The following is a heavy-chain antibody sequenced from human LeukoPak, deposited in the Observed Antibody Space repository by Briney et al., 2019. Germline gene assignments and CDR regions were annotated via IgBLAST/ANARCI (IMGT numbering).Heavy chain of an antibody. CDR2: INPSGGST. V-gene: IGHV1-46*01. CDR1: GYTFTSYY. CDR3: ARRSKPYYYDSSGHGDWYFDL. J-gene: IGHJ2*01. D-gene: IGHD3-22*01. Sequence: ASVKVSCKASGYTFTSYYMHWVRQAPGQGLEWMGIINPSGGSTSYAQKFQGRVTMTRDTSTSTVYMELSSLRSEDTAVYYCARRSKPYYYDSSGHGDWYFDLWGRGTLVTVSS.